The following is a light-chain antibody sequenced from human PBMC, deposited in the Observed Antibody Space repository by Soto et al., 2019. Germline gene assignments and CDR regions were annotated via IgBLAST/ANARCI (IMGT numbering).Light chain of an antibody. Sequence: EIVLTQSPDTLSLSPGERATLSCRASQSVSSSLAWYPQKPGQAPRLLIYDASKRATGIPARFSGSGSGTDFTLTISSLEPEDFAVYYCQQRSNWPPEVTFGPGTKVDIK. CDR2: DAS. CDR3: QQRSNWPPEVT. V-gene: IGKV3-11*01. J-gene: IGKJ3*01. CDR1: QSVSSS.